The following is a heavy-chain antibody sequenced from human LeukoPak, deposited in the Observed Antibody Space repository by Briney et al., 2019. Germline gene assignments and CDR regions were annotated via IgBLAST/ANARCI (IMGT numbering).Heavy chain of an antibody. Sequence: ILTGGTTNYNTSIKSRVSLSTDTSNTHYSLRLNSLTAADTAVYYCAREFLSSAGIWLGFDPWGRGTLVSVSS. V-gene: IGHV4-4*07. D-gene: IGHD6-13*01. J-gene: IGHJ5*02. CDR2: ILTGGTT. CDR3: AREFLSSAGIWLGFDP.